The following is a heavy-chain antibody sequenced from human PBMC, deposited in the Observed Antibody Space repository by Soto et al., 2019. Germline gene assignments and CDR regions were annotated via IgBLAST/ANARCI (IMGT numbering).Heavy chain of an antibody. J-gene: IGHJ6*03. CDR1: GFTFSSYS. CDR2: ISSSSSTI. V-gene: IGHV3-48*01. Sequence: GGSLRLSCAASGFTFSSYSMNWVRQAPGKGLEWVSYISSSSSTIYYADSVKGRFTISRDNAKNSLYLQMNSLRAEDTAVYYCARGLIVATISHYYYYYMDVWGKGTTVTVSS. CDR3: ARGLIVATISHYYYYYMDV. D-gene: IGHD5-12*01.